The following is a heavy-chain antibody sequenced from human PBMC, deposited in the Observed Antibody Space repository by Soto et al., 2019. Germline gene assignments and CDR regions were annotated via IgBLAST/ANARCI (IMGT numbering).Heavy chain of an antibody. CDR2: IVVGSGNT. V-gene: IGHV1-58*01. D-gene: IGHD1-20*01. Sequence: SVKVSCKAAGFTFTSSAVQWVRQARGQRLEWIGWIVVGSGNTNYAQKLQERVTMTRDTSTSTAYMELSSLRSEDTAVYYCARALLEGGGITGTTGWFDPWGQGTLVTVSS. CDR1: GFTFTSSA. J-gene: IGHJ5*02. CDR3: ARALLEGGGITGTTGWFDP.